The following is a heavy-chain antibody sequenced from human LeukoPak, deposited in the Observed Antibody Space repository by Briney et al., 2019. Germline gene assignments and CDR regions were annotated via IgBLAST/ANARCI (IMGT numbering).Heavy chain of an antibody. V-gene: IGHV4-30-4*02. CDR3: ARAYYDFWSGYYTDKYYFDY. CDR1: GGSISSGDYY. D-gene: IGHD3-3*01. J-gene: IGHJ4*02. CDR2: IYYSGST. Sequence: SETLSLTCTVSGGSISSGDYYWSWIRQPPGKGLEWIGYIYYSGSTYYNPSLKSRVTISVDTSKNQFSLKLSSVTAADTAVYYCARAYYDFWSGYYTDKYYFDYWGQGTLVTVSS.